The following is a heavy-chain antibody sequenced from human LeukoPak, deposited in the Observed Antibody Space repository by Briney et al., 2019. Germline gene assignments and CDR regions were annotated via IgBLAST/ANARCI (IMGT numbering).Heavy chain of an antibody. V-gene: IGHV1-18*01. CDR3: ARIMITFGGVIAFDY. Sequence: ASVKVSCKASGDTFTSYGISWVRQAPGQGLEWMGWISAYNGNTNYAQKVQGRVTMTTDTSTSTAYMELRSLRSDDTAVYYVARIMITFGGVIAFDYWGQGTLVPVSS. J-gene: IGHJ4*02. D-gene: IGHD3-16*02. CDR1: GDTFTSYG. CDR2: ISAYNGNT.